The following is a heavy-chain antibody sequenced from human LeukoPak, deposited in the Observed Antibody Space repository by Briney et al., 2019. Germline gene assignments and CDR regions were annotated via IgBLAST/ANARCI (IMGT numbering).Heavy chain of an antibody. CDR1: GGTFSSYA. D-gene: IGHD3-22*01. CDR3: ARVSYDSSGPLFAFDI. CDR2: IIPIFGTA. Sequence: SVKVSCKASGGTFSSYAISWVRQAPGQGLEWMGGIIPIFGTANYAQKFQGRVTITTDESTSTAYMELSSLRSEDTAVYYCARVSYDSSGPLFAFDIWGQGTMVTVSS. V-gene: IGHV1-69*05. J-gene: IGHJ3*02.